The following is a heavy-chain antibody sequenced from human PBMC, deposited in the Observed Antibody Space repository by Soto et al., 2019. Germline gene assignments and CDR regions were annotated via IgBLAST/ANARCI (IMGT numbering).Heavy chain of an antibody. V-gene: IGHV4-38-2*02. CDR3: AIEACYASGRINLFDS. CDR1: GYSIYSDDY. Sequence: SETLSQTCTVSGYSIYSDDYRGWTRPPPGKGLESLASVYHSVSSFYAPSLRCLVTRSIDTSKTLFSLRLTAVTAADTAMYYCAIEACYASGRINLFDSWGQGSLVTFSS. CDR2: VYHSVSS. J-gene: IGHJ4*02. D-gene: IGHD3-10*01.